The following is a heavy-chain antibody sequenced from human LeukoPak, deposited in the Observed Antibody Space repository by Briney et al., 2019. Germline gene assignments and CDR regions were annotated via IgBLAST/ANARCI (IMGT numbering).Heavy chain of an antibody. CDR3: ARLDCSGGSCYPFDY. CDR1: GYSFNNYW. D-gene: IGHD2-15*01. CDR2: IYPGDSDT. J-gene: IGHJ4*02. Sequence: GESLQISCQGSGYSFNNYWIAWVRQMPGKGLEWMGIIYPGDSDTRYSPSFQGQVTISADKSISTAYLQWSSLKASDIAMYYCARLDCSGGSCYPFDYWGQGTLVTVSS. V-gene: IGHV5-51*01.